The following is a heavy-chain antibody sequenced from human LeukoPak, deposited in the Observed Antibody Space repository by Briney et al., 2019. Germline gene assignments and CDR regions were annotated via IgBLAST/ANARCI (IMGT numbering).Heavy chain of an antibody. Sequence: PGGSLRLSCAASGFTVSSNYKSLVRQAPGKGLEWVSVIYSGGSTYYADSVKGRFTISRDNSKNTLYLQMNSLRAEDTAVYYCARDPRGCSSTSCYADDRGQGTLVTVSS. V-gene: IGHV3-53*01. CDR1: GFTVSSNY. CDR3: ARDPRGCSSTSCYADD. CDR2: IYSGGST. D-gene: IGHD2-2*01. J-gene: IGHJ4*02.